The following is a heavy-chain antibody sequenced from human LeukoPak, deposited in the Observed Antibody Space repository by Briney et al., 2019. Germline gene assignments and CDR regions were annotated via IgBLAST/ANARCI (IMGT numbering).Heavy chain of an antibody. J-gene: IGHJ3*02. CDR3: AIGRDFGERLSHRAFDI. V-gene: IGHV1-2*02. CDR2: INPNSGGT. CDR1: GYTFTGYY. Sequence: ASVKVSCKASGYTFTGYYMHWVRQAPGQGLEWMGWINPNSGGTNYAQKFQGRVIMTEDASTDTAYMELSSLRSEDTAVYYCAIGRDFGERLSHRAFDIWGQGTMVTVSS. D-gene: IGHD4-17*01.